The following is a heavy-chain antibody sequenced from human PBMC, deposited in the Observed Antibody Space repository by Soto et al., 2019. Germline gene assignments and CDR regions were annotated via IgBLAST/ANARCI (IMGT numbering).Heavy chain of an antibody. CDR2: ISPYTGNT. Sequence: QVQLVQSGDEVKKPGASVKVSCKASGYIFVNYGIAWVRQAPRQGLEWMGWISPYTGNTHSASKVQGRLSMTTDTSTSTAYRDLGSLTSDDTAVYYFVMVDNYVTPTPQDVWGQGTTVTVSS. V-gene: IGHV1-18*01. D-gene: IGHD3-16*01. CDR1: GYIFVNYG. J-gene: IGHJ6*02. CDR3: VMVDNYVTPTPQDV.